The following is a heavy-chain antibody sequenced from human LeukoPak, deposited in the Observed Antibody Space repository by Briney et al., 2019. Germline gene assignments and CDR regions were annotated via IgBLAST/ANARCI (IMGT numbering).Heavy chain of an antibody. Sequence: PSETLSLTCAVYGGSFSGYYWSWIRQPPGKGLEWIGEINHSGSTNYNPSLKSRVTISVDTSKNQFSLKLSSETAADTAVYYCARGGDWLSPSNAFDIWGQGTMVTVSS. V-gene: IGHV4-34*01. CDR3: ARGGDWLSPSNAFDI. J-gene: IGHJ3*02. D-gene: IGHD3-9*01. CDR1: GGSFSGYY. CDR2: INHSGST.